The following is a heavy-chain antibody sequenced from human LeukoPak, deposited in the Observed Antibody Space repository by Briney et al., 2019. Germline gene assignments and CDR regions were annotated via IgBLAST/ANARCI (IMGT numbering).Heavy chain of an antibody. CDR2: IYYSGST. Sequence: SQTLSLTCTVSGGSISSGGYYWRWIRQHPGKGLELIGYIYYSGSTNYNPSLKSRVTISVDTSKNQFSLKLSSVTAADTAVYYCARHDTRGYNLDYWGQGTLVTVSS. D-gene: IGHD3-22*01. V-gene: IGHV4-61*08. J-gene: IGHJ4*02. CDR1: GGSISSGGYY. CDR3: ARHDTRGYNLDY.